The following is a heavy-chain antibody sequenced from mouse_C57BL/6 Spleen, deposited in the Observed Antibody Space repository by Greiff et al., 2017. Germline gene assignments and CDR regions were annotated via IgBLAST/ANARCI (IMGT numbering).Heavy chain of an antibody. CDR2: INPNSGGT. CDR3: ARCENDGDYLYYAMGY. Sequence: QVQLQQPGAELVKPGASVKLSCKASGYTFTSYWMHWVKQRPGRGLEWIGRINPNSGGTKYNEKFKSKATLTVDKPSSTAYMQLSSLTSEDSAVYYCARCENDGDYLYYAMGYLGQGTSVTISS. D-gene: IGHD2-3*01. V-gene: IGHV1-72*01. CDR1: GYTFTSYW. J-gene: IGHJ4*01.